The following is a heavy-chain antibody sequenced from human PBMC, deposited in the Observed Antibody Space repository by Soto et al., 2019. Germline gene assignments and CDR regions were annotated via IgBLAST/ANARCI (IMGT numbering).Heavy chain of an antibody. CDR3: AREASSSWFGAAFDY. CDR1: GYTFTSYA. V-gene: IGHV1-3*01. J-gene: IGHJ4*02. Sequence: ASVKVSCKASGYTFTSYAMHWVRQAPGQRLEWMGWINAGNGNTKYSQKFQGRVTITRDTSASTAYMELSSLRSEDTAVYYCAREASSSWFGAAFDYWGQGTLVTVS. D-gene: IGHD6-13*01. CDR2: INAGNGNT.